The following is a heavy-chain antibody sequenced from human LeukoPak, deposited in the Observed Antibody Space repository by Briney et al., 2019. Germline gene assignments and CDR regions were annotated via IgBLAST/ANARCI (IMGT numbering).Heavy chain of an antibody. D-gene: IGHD6-13*01. V-gene: IGHV3-48*03. J-gene: IGHJ4*02. CDR2: ISSSGSTI. CDR3: AREAFRSSWKKFDY. CDR1: GVSCSSYE. Sequence: GRTLRLSCATSGVSCSSYEMNWVRQAPGKGLEWVSYISSSGSTIYYADSVKGRFTISRDNAKNSLYLQMNSLRAEDTAVYYCAREAFRSSWKKFDYWGQGTLVTVSS.